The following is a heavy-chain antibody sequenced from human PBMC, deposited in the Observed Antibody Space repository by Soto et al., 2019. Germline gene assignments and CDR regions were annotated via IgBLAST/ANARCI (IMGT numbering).Heavy chain of an antibody. V-gene: IGHV4-39*01. CDR3: ARLIHCKTTSCYFDY. CDR1: GGSISSSSYY. D-gene: IGHD2-2*01. J-gene: IGHJ4*02. CDR2: VYYSGTT. Sequence: QLQLQESGPGLVKPSETLSLTCTVSGGSISSSSYYWAWVRQPPGKGLEWIGSVYYSGTTYYNPSRNGRATISGETSRNQFSRRLSSVTATDTAVFYCARLIHCKTTSCYFDYWGQGTLVTVSS.